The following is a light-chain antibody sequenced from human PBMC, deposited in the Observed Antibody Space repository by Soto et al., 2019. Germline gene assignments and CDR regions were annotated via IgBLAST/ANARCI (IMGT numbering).Light chain of an antibody. CDR2: DAS. Sequence: EIVLTQSPATLSLSPGDRATLSCRASQSVSRSLTWYQQKPGQAPRLLIYDASTRATGIPPRFSGSGSETDFTLTISSLEPEDFAVYYCQQRSNSFGGGTKVEIK. V-gene: IGKV3-11*01. J-gene: IGKJ4*01. CDR3: QQRSNS. CDR1: QSVSRS.